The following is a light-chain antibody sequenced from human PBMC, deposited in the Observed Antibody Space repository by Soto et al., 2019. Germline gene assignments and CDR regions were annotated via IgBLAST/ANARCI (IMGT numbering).Light chain of an antibody. CDR1: SSDVGGYNY. CDR2: DVS. CDR3: SSYTSSSTLI. Sequence: QSALTQPASVSGSPGQSITISCTGTSSDVGGYNYVSWYQQNPDKAPKLMVYDVSNRPSGVSNRFSGSKSGNTASLPISGLQAEDEADYYCSSYTSSSTLIFGGGTKLTVL. V-gene: IGLV2-14*01. J-gene: IGLJ2*01.